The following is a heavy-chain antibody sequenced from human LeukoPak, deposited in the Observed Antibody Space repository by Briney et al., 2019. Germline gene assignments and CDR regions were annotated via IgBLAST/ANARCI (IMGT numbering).Heavy chain of an antibody. V-gene: IGHV3-30*02. Sequence: PGGSLRLSCAASGFTFSSYGMHWVRQAPGKGLEGVAFIRYDGSNKYYADSVKGRFTISRDNSKNTLYVQMNSLRAEDTAIYYCAKGVLGYSVPFLDCWGQGALVTVSS. CDR3: AKGVLGYSVPFLDC. CDR1: GFTFSSYG. J-gene: IGHJ4*02. CDR2: IRYDGSNK. D-gene: IGHD3-10*02.